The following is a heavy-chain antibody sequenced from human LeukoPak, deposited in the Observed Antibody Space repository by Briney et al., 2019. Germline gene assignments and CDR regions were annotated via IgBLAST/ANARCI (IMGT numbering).Heavy chain of an antibody. CDR2: INPNNGGT. D-gene: IGHD6-13*01. Sequence: ASVKVSCKASGYTFTVYYIRWLRQAPGQGLEWLGWINPNNGGTLYAQKFQGGVTMTRDTSISAVYMELNRLTADDTAVYYCARGVATVGAKFFDYWGQGTLVTVSS. CDR3: ARGVATVGAKFFDY. J-gene: IGHJ4*02. V-gene: IGHV1-2*02. CDR1: GYTFTVYY.